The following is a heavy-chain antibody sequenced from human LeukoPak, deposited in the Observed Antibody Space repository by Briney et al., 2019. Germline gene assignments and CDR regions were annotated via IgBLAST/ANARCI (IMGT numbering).Heavy chain of an antibody. CDR3: ARMNRGTTYYYYGMDV. CDR2: IYYSGST. CDR1: GGSISSYY. J-gene: IGHJ6*02. V-gene: IGHV4-59*01. Sequence: SETLSLTCTVSGGSISSYYWSWIRQPPGKGLECIGYIYYSGSTNYNPSLKSRVTISVDTSKNQFSLKLSSVTAADTAVYYCARMNRGTTYYYYGMDVWGQGTTVTVSS. D-gene: IGHD1-14*01.